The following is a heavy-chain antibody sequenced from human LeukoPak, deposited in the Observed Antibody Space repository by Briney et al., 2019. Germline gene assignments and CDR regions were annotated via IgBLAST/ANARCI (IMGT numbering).Heavy chain of an antibody. D-gene: IGHD1-14*01. V-gene: IGHV4-59*12. CDR3: ATGDSGGFDY. CDR2: IYHSGST. Sequence: TSETLSLTCTVSGGSISSYYWSWIRQPPGKGLEWIGEIYHSGSTNYNPSLKSRVTISVDKSKNQFSLKLSSVTAADTAVYYCATGDSGGFDYWGQGTLVTVSS. J-gene: IGHJ4*02. CDR1: GGSISSYY.